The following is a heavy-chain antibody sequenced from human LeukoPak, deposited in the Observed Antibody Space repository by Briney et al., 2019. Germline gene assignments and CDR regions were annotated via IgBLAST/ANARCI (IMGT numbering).Heavy chain of an antibody. CDR3: ARGRRIVVVPAAIRARGRYFDY. J-gene: IGHJ4*02. CDR2: IHPGGTI. D-gene: IGHD2-2*02. V-gene: IGHV4-38-2*01. Sequence: SETLSLTCAVSGSSVYIDYYWAWVRQPPGKGLEWIGSIHPGGTIYSNPSLKSRLTISVDTSKNQFSLKLSSVTAADTAVYYCARGRRIVVVPAAIRARGRYFDYWGQGTLVTVSS. CDR1: GSSVYIDYY.